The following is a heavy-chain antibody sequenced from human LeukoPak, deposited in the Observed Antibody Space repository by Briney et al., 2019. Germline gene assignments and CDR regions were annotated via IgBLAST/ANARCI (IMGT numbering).Heavy chain of an antibody. V-gene: IGHV1-69*04. CDR2: IIPILGIA. CDR1: GGTFSSYA. CDR3: ARTLYYYDSDARRYYYYYGMDV. Sequence: ASVKVSCKASGGTFSSYAISWVRQAPGQGLEWMGRIIPILGIANYAQKFQGRVTITADKSTSTAYMELSSLRSEDTDVYYCARTLYYYDSDARRYYYYYGMDVWGQGTTVTVSS. D-gene: IGHD3-22*01. J-gene: IGHJ6*02.